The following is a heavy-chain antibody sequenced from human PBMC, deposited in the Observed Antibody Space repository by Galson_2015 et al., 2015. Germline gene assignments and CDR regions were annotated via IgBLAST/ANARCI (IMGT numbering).Heavy chain of an antibody. Sequence: SLRLSCAASGFTFSSYWMSWVRQAPGEGLEWVANIKQDGSEKYYVDSVKGRFTISKDNAKNSLYLQMNSLRAEDTAVYYCARDRRDDDFESGYHAYYYYMDVWGKGTTVTVSS. V-gene: IGHV3-7*01. CDR2: IKQDGSEK. D-gene: IGHD3-3*01. J-gene: IGHJ6*03. CDR1: GFTFSSYW. CDR3: ARDRRDDDFESGYHAYYYYMDV.